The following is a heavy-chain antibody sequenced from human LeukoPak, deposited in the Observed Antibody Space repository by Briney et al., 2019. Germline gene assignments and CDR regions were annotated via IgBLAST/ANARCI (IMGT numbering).Heavy chain of an antibody. J-gene: IGHJ4*02. CDR3: AKDIHGDYGGLDY. CDR1: GFTFSSYA. CDR2: IVNSGGST. V-gene: IGHV3-23*01. Sequence: PGGSLRLSCAASGFTFSSYAMSWVRQAPGKGREWVSTIVNSGGSTYYADSVKGRFTISRDNSKNTVYLQMNSLRAEDTAVYYCAKDIHGDYGGLDYWGQGTLVTVSS. D-gene: IGHD4-17*01.